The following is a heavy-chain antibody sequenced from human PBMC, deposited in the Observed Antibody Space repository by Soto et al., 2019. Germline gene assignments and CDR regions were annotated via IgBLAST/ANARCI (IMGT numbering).Heavy chain of an antibody. Sequence: PAETLSLTCTVSNGPISTYYWSWIWQPAGKGLEWIGRIYSSGSTLYNPSLKSRVTMSVDTSKNQISLKLSSVTAADTAVYYCAGGAAADYFDYWGQGTLVTVSS. J-gene: IGHJ4*02. CDR2: IYSSGST. CDR1: NGPISTYY. V-gene: IGHV4-4*07. CDR3: AGGAAADYFDY. D-gene: IGHD6-13*01.